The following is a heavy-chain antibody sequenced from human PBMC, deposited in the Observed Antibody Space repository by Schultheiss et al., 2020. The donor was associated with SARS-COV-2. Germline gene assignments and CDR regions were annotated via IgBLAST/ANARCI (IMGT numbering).Heavy chain of an antibody. Sequence: GGSLRLSCAASGFTFSNYWMSWVRQAPGKGLEWVSSISSSSSYIYYADSVKGRFTISRDNAKNSLYLQMNSLRAEDTALYYCAKGRWWYFDLWGRGTLVTVSS. CDR2: ISSSSSYI. V-gene: IGHV3-21*04. J-gene: IGHJ2*01. CDR1: GFTFSNYW. CDR3: AKGRWWYFDL. D-gene: IGHD6-13*01.